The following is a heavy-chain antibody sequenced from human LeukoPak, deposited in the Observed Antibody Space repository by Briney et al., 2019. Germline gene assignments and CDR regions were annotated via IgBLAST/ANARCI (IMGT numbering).Heavy chain of an antibody. Sequence: GASVKVSCKASGYTFTDHYMHWVRQAPGQGLEWVGWINPNSGGTNYAQKFQGRVTMTRDTSINTAYMEVSRLRSDDTAVYYCARDGDSSGYYPYYFDYWGQGTLVTVSS. J-gene: IGHJ4*02. V-gene: IGHV1-2*02. D-gene: IGHD3-22*01. CDR2: INPNSGGT. CDR3: ARDGDSSGYYPYYFDY. CDR1: GYTFTDHY.